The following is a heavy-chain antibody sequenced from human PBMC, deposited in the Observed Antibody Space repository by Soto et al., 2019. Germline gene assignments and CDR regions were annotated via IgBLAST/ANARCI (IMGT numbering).Heavy chain of an antibody. Sequence: QVQLVQSGAEVKKPGDSVRVSCKASGYTFTSYGIGWVRQAPGQGLEWMGWISANNGNTKYAQKLQGRVTMTTDASTSTAYMELRSMRSDDAAVYYCARDGYFDHWGQGTLVTVSS. V-gene: IGHV1-18*01. CDR3: ARDGYFDH. CDR1: GYTFTSYG. J-gene: IGHJ4*02. CDR2: ISANNGNT.